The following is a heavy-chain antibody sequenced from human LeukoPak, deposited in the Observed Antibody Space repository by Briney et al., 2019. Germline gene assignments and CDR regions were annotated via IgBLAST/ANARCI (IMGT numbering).Heavy chain of an antibody. D-gene: IGHD3-3*01. CDR3: AHRPYDFWSGYYFDY. CDR2: IYWNDDK. V-gene: IGHV2-5*01. Sequence: SGPTLVNPTQTLTLTCTFSGFSLSTSGVGVGWIRQPPRKALEWLALIYWNDDKRYSPSLKSRLTITKDTSKNQVVLTMTNMDPVDTATYYCAHRPYDFWSGYYFDYWGQGTLVTVSS. CDR1: GFSLSTSGVG. J-gene: IGHJ4*02.